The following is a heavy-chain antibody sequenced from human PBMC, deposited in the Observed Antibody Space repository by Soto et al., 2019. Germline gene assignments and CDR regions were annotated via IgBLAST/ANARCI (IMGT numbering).Heavy chain of an antibody. CDR3: ARTIDCSSTSCYWNWFDP. Sequence: GASVKVSCKASGYTFTSYGISWVRQAPGQGLEWMGWISAYNGNTNYAQKLQGRVTMTTDTSTSTAYMELRSLRSDDTAVYYCARTIDCSSTSCYWNWFDPWGQGTLVTVS. J-gene: IGHJ5*02. CDR2: ISAYNGNT. CDR1: GYTFTSYG. D-gene: IGHD2-2*01. V-gene: IGHV1-18*04.